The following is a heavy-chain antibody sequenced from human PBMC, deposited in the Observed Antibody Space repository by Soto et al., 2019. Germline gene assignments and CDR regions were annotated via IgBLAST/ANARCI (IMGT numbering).Heavy chain of an antibody. D-gene: IGHD3-10*01. CDR2: IRSSSGYT. J-gene: IGHJ3*02. CDR1: GYTFSDYY. V-gene: IGHV3-11*06. Sequence: PGGSLRLSCAASGYTFSDYYMSWIRQAPGKGLEWVSYIRSSSGYTNYADSVKGRFTISRDNAKNSLYLQMNSLRAEDMAVYYCARASSPYSGSNAFDIWGQGTMVTVSS. CDR3: ARASSPYSGSNAFDI.